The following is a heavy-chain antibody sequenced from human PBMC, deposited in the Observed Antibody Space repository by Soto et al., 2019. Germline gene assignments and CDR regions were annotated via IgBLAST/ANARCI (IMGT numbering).Heavy chain of an antibody. D-gene: IGHD3-22*01. CDR3: AKDLSDYYDSSGLAY. Sequence: PGGSLRLACAASGFTFSSYGMHWVRQAPGKGLEWVAVISYDGSNKYYADSVKGRFTISRDNSKNTLYLQMNSLRAEDTAVYYCAKDLSDYYDSSGLAYWGQGTLVTVSS. J-gene: IGHJ4*02. CDR2: ISYDGSNK. V-gene: IGHV3-30*18. CDR1: GFTFSSYG.